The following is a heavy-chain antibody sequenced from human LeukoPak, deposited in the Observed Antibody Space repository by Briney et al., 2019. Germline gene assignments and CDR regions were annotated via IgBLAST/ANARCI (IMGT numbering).Heavy chain of an antibody. CDR2: IIPIYGTG. J-gene: IGHJ6*02. V-gene: IGHV1-69*13. Sequence: GASVKVSCKASGVTFSNYPISWVRQAPGQGLEWMGGIIPIYGTGNSAQKFQGRFTITADVSTSTAHMELSSLRSEDTAVYYCARGGYYYYGMDVWGQGTTVTVSS. CDR1: GVTFSNYP. CDR3: ARGGYYYYGMDV.